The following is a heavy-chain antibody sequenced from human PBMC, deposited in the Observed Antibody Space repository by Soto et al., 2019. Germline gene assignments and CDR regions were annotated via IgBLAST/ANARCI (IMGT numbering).Heavy chain of an antibody. CDR1: GDSVSSNSAA. CDR3: ARVPAWPRRYYYYGMDV. J-gene: IGHJ6*02. CDR2: TYYRSKWYN. V-gene: IGHV6-1*01. Sequence: KQSQTLSLTCAISGDSVSSNSAAWNWIRQSPSRGLEWLGRTYYRSKWYNDYAVSVKSRITINPDTSKNQFSLQLNSVTPEDTAVYYCARVPAWPRRYYYYGMDVWGQGTTVTVSS.